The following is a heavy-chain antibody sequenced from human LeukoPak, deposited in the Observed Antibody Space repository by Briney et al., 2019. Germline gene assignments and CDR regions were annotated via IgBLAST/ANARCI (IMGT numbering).Heavy chain of an antibody. Sequence: SETLSLTCTVSGGSISNYYWSWIRQPPGKGLEWIGYIYYSGSTNYNPSLKSRVSISVDTSKNQFSLKMSSVTAADTAVCYCARLLYASGWYFDYWGQGTLVTVSS. J-gene: IGHJ4*02. CDR1: GGSISNYY. V-gene: IGHV4-59*08. CDR2: IYYSGST. D-gene: IGHD6-19*01. CDR3: ARLLYASGWYFDY.